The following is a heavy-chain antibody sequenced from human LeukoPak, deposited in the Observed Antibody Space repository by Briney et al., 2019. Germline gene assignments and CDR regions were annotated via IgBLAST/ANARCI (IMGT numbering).Heavy chain of an antibody. D-gene: IGHD6-19*01. Sequence: GGSLRLSCAASGFTFSSYSMNWVRQAPGKGLEWVSSISSSSSYIYYADSVKGRFTVSRDNAKNSLYLQMNSLRAEDTAVYYCARNRIAVAGAFDYWGQGTLVTVSS. V-gene: IGHV3-21*01. CDR1: GFTFSSYS. CDR3: ARNRIAVAGAFDY. CDR2: ISSSSSYI. J-gene: IGHJ4*02.